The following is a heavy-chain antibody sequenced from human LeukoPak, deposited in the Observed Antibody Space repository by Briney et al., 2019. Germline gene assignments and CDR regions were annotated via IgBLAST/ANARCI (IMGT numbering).Heavy chain of an antibody. CDR3: AAGAVAADFDY. CDR2: IYVSGSA. V-gene: IGHV4-61*02. D-gene: IGHD6-19*01. Sequence: PSETLSLTCTVSGGSISSSSYYWSWIRQPAGKGLEWIGRIYVSGSANYNPSLKSRVTMSVDTSKNQLSLKLSSVTAADTAVYYCAAGAVAADFDYWGQGTLVTVSS. CDR1: GGSISSSSYY. J-gene: IGHJ4*02.